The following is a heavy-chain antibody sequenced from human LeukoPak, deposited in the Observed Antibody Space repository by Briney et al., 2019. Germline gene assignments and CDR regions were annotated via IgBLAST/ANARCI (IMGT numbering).Heavy chain of an antibody. CDR2: INHSGST. D-gene: IGHD6-13*01. J-gene: IGHJ4*02. Sequence: PSETLSLTCAVYGGSFSGYYWSWIRQPPGKGLEWIGEINHSGSTNYNPSLKSRVTISVDTSENQFSLKLSSVAAADTAVYYCARGLRGYSSSWYDYWGQGTLVTVSS. V-gene: IGHV4-34*01. CDR3: ARGLRGYSSSWYDY. CDR1: GGSFSGYY.